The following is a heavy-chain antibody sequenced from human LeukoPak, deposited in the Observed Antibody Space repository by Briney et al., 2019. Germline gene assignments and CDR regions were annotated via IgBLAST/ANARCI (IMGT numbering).Heavy chain of an antibody. V-gene: IGHV3-11*01. J-gene: IGHJ4*02. CDR2: ISSSGSTI. CDR1: GFTFDDYW. CDR3: ARDPITATGLVDY. Sequence: GGSLRLSCGASGFTFDDYWMSWIRQAPGKGLEWVSYISSSGSTIYYADSVKGRFTISRDNAKNSLYLQMNSLRAEDTAVYYCARDPITATGLVDYWGQGTLVTVSS. D-gene: IGHD4-17*01.